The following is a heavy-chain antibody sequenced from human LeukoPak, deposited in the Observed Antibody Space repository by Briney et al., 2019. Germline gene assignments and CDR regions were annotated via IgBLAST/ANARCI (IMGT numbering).Heavy chain of an antibody. CDR3: VTGIVWGPMDV. J-gene: IGHJ6*02. CDR2: IHGGGDVT. Sequence: GGSLRLSCAASGFTFSNYAMNWVRQAPEKGLEWVSTIHGGGDVTYYADSVKGRFTISRDNSKNTLYLQMNSLRAEDTAVYYCVTGIVWGPMDVWGQGTTVTVSS. CDR1: GFTFSNYA. V-gene: IGHV3-23*01. D-gene: IGHD3-16*01.